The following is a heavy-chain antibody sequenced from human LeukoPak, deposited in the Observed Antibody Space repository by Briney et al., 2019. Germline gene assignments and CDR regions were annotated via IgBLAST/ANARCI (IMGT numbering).Heavy chain of an antibody. CDR3: ARQPTFDIAEAGALDF. D-gene: IGHD6-13*01. Sequence: SETLSLTCTVSGGSISSNHYCWGWIRQPPGKGLEWIGALSYSGNAYYSPSLRSRLTISVDTSKNQFSLKLRSVTAADTAVYYCARQPTFDIAEAGALDFWGQGTLVAVSS. V-gene: IGHV4-39*01. CDR2: LSYSGNA. CDR1: GGSISSNHYC. J-gene: IGHJ4*02.